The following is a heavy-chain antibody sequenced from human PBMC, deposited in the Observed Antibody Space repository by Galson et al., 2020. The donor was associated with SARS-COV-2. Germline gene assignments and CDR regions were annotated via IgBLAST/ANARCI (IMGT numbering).Heavy chain of an antibody. V-gene: IGHV1-69*13. D-gene: IGHD3-22*01. Sequence: SVKVSCKASGGTFSTNSVNTINWVRQAPGQGLEWMGGIIPIFATADYAQQFQGRVTIVADDSTSTVYMELSSLRSEDTAIYYCALGTGHYYEGAECMGDALDRWGEGTMVSVSS. CDR3: ALGTGHYYEGAECMGDALDR. CDR2: IIPIFATA. J-gene: IGHJ3*01. CDR1: GGTFSTNSVNT.